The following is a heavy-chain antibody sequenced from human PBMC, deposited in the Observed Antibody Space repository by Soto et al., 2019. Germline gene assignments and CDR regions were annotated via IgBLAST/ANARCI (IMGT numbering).Heavy chain of an antibody. J-gene: IGHJ4*02. CDR3: AKKYYFGSGSYVFYFDY. V-gene: IGHV3-23*01. D-gene: IGHD3-10*01. CDR1: GFTFSNYA. Sequence: EVRLLESGGGSVQPGGSLRLSCAASGFTFSNYAMTWDRQAPGKGLEWVSTMSGTAGNTYYADSVKGRFTISRDNTKNTLYLQMNSLRAEDTAVYYCAKKYYFGSGSYVFYFDYWGQGTLVTVSS. CDR2: MSGTAGNT.